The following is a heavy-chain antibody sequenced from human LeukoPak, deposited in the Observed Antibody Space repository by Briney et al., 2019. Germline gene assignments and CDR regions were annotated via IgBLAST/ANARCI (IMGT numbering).Heavy chain of an antibody. J-gene: IGHJ4*02. D-gene: IGHD4-11*01. V-gene: IGHV3-74*01. CDR1: GFTFSSYW. CDR3: ARDPKKYSNGLDY. CDR2: INIDGSST. Sequence: GGSLRLSCVASGFTFSSYWMHWVRQAPGKGLVWVSRINIDGSSTTYADSVKGRFTISRDNAKNTVYLLMNSLRAEDTAVYYCARDPKKYSNGLDYWGQGTLVTVSS.